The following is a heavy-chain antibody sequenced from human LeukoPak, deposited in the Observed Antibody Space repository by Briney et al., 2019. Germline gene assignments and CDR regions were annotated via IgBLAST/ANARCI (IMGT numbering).Heavy chain of an antibody. CDR1: GFSFSIYA. CDR3: AREERYYDILTGYLYFHQGMDV. V-gene: IGHV3-30*04. D-gene: IGHD3-9*01. Sequence: GGSLRLSCAASGFSFSIYAMHWVRQAPGKGLEWVAVISDDGKNKHYADSVKGRFTISRDKSKKTLYLQMNSLRPEDTAVYYCAREERYYDILTGYLYFHQGMDVWGQGTTVTVSS. CDR2: ISDDGKNK. J-gene: IGHJ6*02.